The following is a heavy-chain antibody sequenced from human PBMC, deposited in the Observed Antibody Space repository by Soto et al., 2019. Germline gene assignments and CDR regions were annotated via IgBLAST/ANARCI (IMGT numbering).Heavy chain of an antibody. J-gene: IGHJ4*02. D-gene: IGHD1-1*01. CDR2: IYPGDSDT. Sequence: GESLKISCKASGYRFTSSWIGWVRQMTGKGLEWMGIIYPGDSDTRYRPSFEGQVTISSVKSSSTAYLQWNSLQASDTAMYHCAWLPGMVAPGTVFLDSGGQGTMLSVPS. CDR1: GYRFTSSW. CDR3: AWLPGMVAPGTVFLDS. V-gene: IGHV5-51*01.